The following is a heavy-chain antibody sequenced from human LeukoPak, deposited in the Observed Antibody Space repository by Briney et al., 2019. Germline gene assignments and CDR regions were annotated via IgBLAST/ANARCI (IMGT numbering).Heavy chain of an antibody. CDR1: GYTFTGYY. D-gene: IGHD3-10*01. Sequence: ASVKVSCKASGYTFTGYYMHWVRQAPGQGLEWMGWINPNSGGTNYAQKFQGRVTMTRDTSISTAYMELSRLRSDDTAVYYCARDWDYYGSGSCFDWGQGTLVTVSS. J-gene: IGHJ4*02. V-gene: IGHV1-2*02. CDR3: ARDWDYYGSGSCFD. CDR2: INPNSGGT.